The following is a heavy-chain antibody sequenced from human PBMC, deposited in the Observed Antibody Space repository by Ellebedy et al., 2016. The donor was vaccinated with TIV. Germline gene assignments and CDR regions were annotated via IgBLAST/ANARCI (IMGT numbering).Heavy chain of an antibody. J-gene: IGHJ6*02. CDR2: IYYSGST. V-gene: IGHV4-59*01. Sequence: MPSETLSLTCTVSGGSISSYYWSWIRQPPGKGLEWIGYIYYSGSTNYNPSLKSRVTISVDTSKNQFSLKLSSVTAADTAVYYCARGCWWNAYYYYGMDVWGQGTTVTVSS. D-gene: IGHD1-1*01. CDR1: GGSISSYY. CDR3: ARGCWWNAYYYYGMDV.